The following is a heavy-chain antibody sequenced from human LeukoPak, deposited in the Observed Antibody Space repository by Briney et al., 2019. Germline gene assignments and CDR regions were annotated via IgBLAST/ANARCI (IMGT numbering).Heavy chain of an antibody. V-gene: IGHV3-30*04. CDR1: GFTFSSDA. J-gene: IGHJ4*02. CDR2: IPYDGSNK. CDR3: VRGAYSSSWLNFDY. D-gene: IGHD6-13*01. Sequence: GGSLRLSCAASGFTFSSDAMHWVRQAPGKGLEWVALIPYDGSNKYYADSVKGRFTVSRDNSKNTLYLQMNSLRAEDTAVYYCVRGAYSSSWLNFDYWGQGTLVTVSS.